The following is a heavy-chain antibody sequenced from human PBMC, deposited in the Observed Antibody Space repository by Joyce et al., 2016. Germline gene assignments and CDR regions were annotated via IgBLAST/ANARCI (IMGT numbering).Heavy chain of an antibody. J-gene: IGHJ6*03. Sequence: VQPGRSLRLSCIASGFTFNNYGMHWVRQAPGKGLEWVAVIWFDGNKKHYADSVKGRFTISRDNSKNTLYLQMNSLRAEDTAVYYCARVISSSVFYYYYMDVWGKGTTVTVSS. CDR1: GFTFNNYG. CDR3: ARVISSSVFYYYYMDV. D-gene: IGHD6-6*01. CDR2: IWFDGNKK. V-gene: IGHV3-33*01.